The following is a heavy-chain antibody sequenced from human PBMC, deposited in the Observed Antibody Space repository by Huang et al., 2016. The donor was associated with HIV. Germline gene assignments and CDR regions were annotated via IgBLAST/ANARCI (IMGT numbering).Heavy chain of an antibody. Sequence: QLQLQESGPGLVKPSETLSLTCTVSGGSISSSSYYWGWIRQPPGKGLGWIGSIYYSWKTYDKPAMKSRVPISRDTAKNQLSLGLGSVTASDTAVYYCERHDIYCSDGSCSGFDYWGQGSLVTVSS. J-gene: IGHJ4*02. CDR3: ERHDIYCSDGSCSGFDY. CDR2: IYYSWKT. D-gene: IGHD2-15*01. CDR1: GGSISSSSYY. V-gene: IGHV4-39*01.